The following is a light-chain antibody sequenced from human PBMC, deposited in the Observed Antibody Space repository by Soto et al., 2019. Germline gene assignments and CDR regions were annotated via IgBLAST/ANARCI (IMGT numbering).Light chain of an antibody. CDR1: QDISKN. V-gene: IGKV1-33*01. J-gene: IGKJ5*01. Sequence: IQMTQSPSSLSASVGDRVTITCQASQDISKNLNWYQQKTGKDPKLLIYDASSLQTGVPSRLIGSGSATHFTFPISSLQPEDISTYYCQQYDNLLPITFGQGTRLEIK. CDR3: QQYDNLLPIT. CDR2: DAS.